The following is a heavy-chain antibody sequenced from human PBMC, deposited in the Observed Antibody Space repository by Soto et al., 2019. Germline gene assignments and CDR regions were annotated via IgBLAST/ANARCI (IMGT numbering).Heavy chain of an antibody. Sequence: ASVKVSCKASGGTFSSYAISWVRQAPGQGLEWMGGIIPIFGTANYAQKFQGRVTITADESTSTAYMELSSLRPEDTAVYYCARDYDRRVVALDAFDIWGQGTMVTVSS. J-gene: IGHJ3*02. V-gene: IGHV1-69*13. CDR3: ARDYDRRVVALDAFDI. CDR1: GGTFSSYA. CDR2: IIPIFGTA. D-gene: IGHD3-22*01.